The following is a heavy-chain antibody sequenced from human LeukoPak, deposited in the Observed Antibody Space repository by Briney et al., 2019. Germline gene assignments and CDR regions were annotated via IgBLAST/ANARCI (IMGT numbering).Heavy chain of an antibody. J-gene: IGHJ5*02. CDR2: IYYSGST. V-gene: IGHV4-39*01. CDR3: ARCNIGYGQVANWFDP. D-gene: IGHD5-18*01. Sequence: SETLSLTCTVSGGSISSSGYYWGWIRQPPGKGLEWIGSIYYSGSTYYNPSLKSRVTISVDTSKNQFSLKLSSVTAADTAVYYCARCNIGYGQVANWFDPWGRGTLVTVSS. CDR1: GGSISSSGYY.